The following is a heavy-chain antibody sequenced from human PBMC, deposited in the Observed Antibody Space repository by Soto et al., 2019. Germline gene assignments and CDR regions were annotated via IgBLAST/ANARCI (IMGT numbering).Heavy chain of an antibody. V-gene: IGHV2-70*11. D-gene: IGHD3-22*01. CDR2: IDWDDDK. Sequence: SGPTLVNPTQTLTLTCTFSGFSLSTSGMCVSWIRQPPGKALEWLARIDWDDDKYYSTSLKTRLTISKDTSKNQVVLTMTNMDPVDTATYYCARDMIAPPDYYYCYGMDVWGQGTTVTVSS. CDR1: GFSLSTSGMC. CDR3: ARDMIAPPDYYYCYGMDV. J-gene: IGHJ6*02.